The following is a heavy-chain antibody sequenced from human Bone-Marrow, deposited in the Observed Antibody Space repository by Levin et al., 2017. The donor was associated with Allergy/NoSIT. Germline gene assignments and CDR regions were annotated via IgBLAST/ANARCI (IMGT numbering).Heavy chain of an antibody. J-gene: IGHJ4*02. Sequence: SETLSLTCTVSGGSISSSSYYWGWIRQPPGKGLEWIGSMYYSGSSYYNPSLKSRVTISVDTSRNQFSLKLSSVTAADTAVYYCTRPSGYFGDYYFDYWGQGIRVTVSS. CDR3: TRPSGYFGDYYFDY. CDR2: MYYSGSS. D-gene: IGHD4-17*01. V-gene: IGHV4-39*07. CDR1: GGSISSSSYY.